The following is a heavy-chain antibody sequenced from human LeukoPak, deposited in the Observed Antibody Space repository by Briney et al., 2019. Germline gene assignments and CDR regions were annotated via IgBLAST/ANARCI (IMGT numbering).Heavy chain of an antibody. V-gene: IGHV3-30-3*01. CDR2: ISYDGSNK. D-gene: IGHD3/OR15-3a*01. CDR1: GFTFSSYA. J-gene: IGHJ4*02. Sequence: GRSLRLSCAASGFTFSSYAMHWVRQAPGKGLEWVAVISYDGSNKYYADSVKGRFTISRDNSKNTLYLQMNSLRAEDTAVYYCARGVALDYYFDYWGQGTLVTVSS. CDR3: ARGVALDYYFDY.